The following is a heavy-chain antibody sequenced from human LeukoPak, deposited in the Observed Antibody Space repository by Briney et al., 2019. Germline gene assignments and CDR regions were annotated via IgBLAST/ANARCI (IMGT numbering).Heavy chain of an antibody. CDR1: GYTFSNYG. V-gene: IGHV1-69*13. CDR3: ASQAYPHYYDSSGYYYGEDY. D-gene: IGHD3-22*01. Sequence: SVKVSCKASGYTFSNYGISWVRQAPGQGLEWMGGIIPIFGTANYAQKFQGRVTITADESTSTAYMELSSLRSEDTAVYYCASQAYPHYYDSSGYYYGEDYWGQGTLVTVSS. CDR2: IIPIFGTA. J-gene: IGHJ4*02.